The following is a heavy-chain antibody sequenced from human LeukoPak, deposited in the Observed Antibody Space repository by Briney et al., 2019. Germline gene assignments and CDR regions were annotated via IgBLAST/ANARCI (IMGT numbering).Heavy chain of an antibody. Sequence: GGSLTLSCAASGSTFSTYDMHWVRQAPGKGLEYISSISSDGGSTYYADSVKGRFTISRDNSKNTLYLQMDRLRAEDMAVYYCARSNNIVGATYFDYWGQGTLVTVSS. J-gene: IGHJ4*02. CDR2: ISSDGGST. D-gene: IGHD1-26*01. V-gene: IGHV3-64*02. CDR1: GSTFSTYD. CDR3: ARSNNIVGATYFDY.